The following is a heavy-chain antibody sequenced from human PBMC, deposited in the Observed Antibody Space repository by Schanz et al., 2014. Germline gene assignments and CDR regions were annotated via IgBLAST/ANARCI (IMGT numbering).Heavy chain of an antibody. D-gene: IGHD5-18*01. V-gene: IGHV1-46*01. Sequence: QVHLVQSGSEVKKPGASVKVSCKASRYPFTAYYMHWVRQAPGQGLEWMGIINPSGGSTDYAQKFQGRVTMTRDTSTSTVYMELSSLRSEDTAVYCCARDRVYSYGLPADYWGQGTLVTVSS. CDR3: ARDRVYSYGLPADY. J-gene: IGHJ4*02. CDR1: RYPFTAYY. CDR2: INPSGGST.